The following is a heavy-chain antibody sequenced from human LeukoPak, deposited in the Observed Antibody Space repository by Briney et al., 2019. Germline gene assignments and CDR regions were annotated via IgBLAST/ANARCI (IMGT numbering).Heavy chain of an antibody. CDR1: GGSISSDY. D-gene: IGHD7-27*01. Sequence: SETLSLTCTVSGGSISSDYWIWIRQPAGKGLGWIGHIYTSGSTNYNPSLQSRVTMSLDTSKNQFSLKLSSVTAADTAVYYCASPLGYWGQGTLVTVSS. V-gene: IGHV4-4*07. CDR2: IYTSGST. J-gene: IGHJ4*02. CDR3: ASPLGY.